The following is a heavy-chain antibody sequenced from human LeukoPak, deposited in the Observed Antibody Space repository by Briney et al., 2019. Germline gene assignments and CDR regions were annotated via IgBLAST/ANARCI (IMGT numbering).Heavy chain of an antibody. CDR1: GGSISSYY. J-gene: IGHJ4*02. CDR3: ARQYGGNFAPDY. V-gene: IGHV4-59*08. Sequence: SETLSLTCTVSGGSISSYYWSWIRQPPGKGLEWIGYIYYSGSTNYNPPLKSRVTISVDTSKNQFSLKLSSVTAADTAVYYCARQYGGNFAPDYWGQGTLVTVSS. CDR2: IYYSGST. D-gene: IGHD4-23*01.